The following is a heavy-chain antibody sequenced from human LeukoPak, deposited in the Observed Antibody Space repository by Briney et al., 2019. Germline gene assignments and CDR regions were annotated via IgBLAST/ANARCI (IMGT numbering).Heavy chain of an antibody. CDR3: ARLWFGELPRGGFDY. CDR1: GGSMRSYY. D-gene: IGHD3-10*01. CDR2: IYYSGST. Sequence: PSETLSLTCSVSGGSMRSYYWSWIRPPPGKGVEWIGYIYYSGSTNYNPSLKSRVTISVDTSKNQFSLKLSSVTAPVTAVYYCARLWFGELPRGGFDYWGQGTLLTVSS. V-gene: IGHV4-59*08. J-gene: IGHJ4*02.